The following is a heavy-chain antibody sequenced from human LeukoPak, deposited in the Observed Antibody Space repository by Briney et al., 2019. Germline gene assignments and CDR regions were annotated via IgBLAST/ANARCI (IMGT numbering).Heavy chain of an antibody. CDR1: GYSFTSHY. Sequence: GASVKVSCKASGYSFTSHYMHWVRQAPGQGLEWMGLINPSGSSTLYAQKFQGRVTMTRDMSRTTDYMELSSLRSEDTAVYYCARDVYGGNSRDAFDIWGQGTMVTVSS. CDR3: ARDVYGGNSRDAFDI. J-gene: IGHJ3*02. CDR2: INPSGSST. V-gene: IGHV1-46*01. D-gene: IGHD4-23*01.